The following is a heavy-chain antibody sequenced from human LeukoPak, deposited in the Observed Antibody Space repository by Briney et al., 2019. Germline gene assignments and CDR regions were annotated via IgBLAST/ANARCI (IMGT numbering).Heavy chain of an antibody. Sequence: SQTLSLTCAVSGGSISSGGYSWSWIRQPPGKGLEWIGYIYHSGSTYYNPSLKSRVTISVDRSKNQFSLQLNSVTPEDTAVYYCARDLEGYAVPSNWFDPWGQGTLVTVSS. V-gene: IGHV4-30-2*01. CDR2: IYHSGST. CDR3: ARDLEGYAVPSNWFDP. CDR1: GGSISSGGYS. D-gene: IGHD3-16*01. J-gene: IGHJ5*02.